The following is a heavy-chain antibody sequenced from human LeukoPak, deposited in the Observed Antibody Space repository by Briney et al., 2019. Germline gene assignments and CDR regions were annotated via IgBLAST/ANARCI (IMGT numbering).Heavy chain of an antibody. D-gene: IGHD1-26*01. J-gene: IGHJ4*02. CDR2: ISGSGGST. CDR3: AKGSSGNYFDFD. CDR1: GFTFSSYA. V-gene: IGHV3-23*01. Sequence: GGSLRLSCAASGFTFSSYAMSWVRQAPGKGLEWVSAISGSGGSTYYADSVKDRFTISRDNSRNTLYLQMNSLRAEDTAVYYCAKGSSGNYFDFDWGQGTLVTVSS.